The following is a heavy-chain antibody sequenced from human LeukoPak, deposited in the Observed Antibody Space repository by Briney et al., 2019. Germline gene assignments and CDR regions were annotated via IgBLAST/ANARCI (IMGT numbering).Heavy chain of an antibody. J-gene: IGHJ4*02. D-gene: IGHD3-22*01. CDR2: ISSSSYI. V-gene: IGHV3-21*01. Sequence: GGSLRLSCAASGFTFSSYSMNWVRQAPWKGLEWVSSISSSSYIYYADSVKGRFTISRDNAKNSLYLQMNSLRAEDTAVYYCARDNYYDSSGLGYWGQGTLVTVSS. CDR3: ARDNYYDSSGLGY. CDR1: GFTFSSYS.